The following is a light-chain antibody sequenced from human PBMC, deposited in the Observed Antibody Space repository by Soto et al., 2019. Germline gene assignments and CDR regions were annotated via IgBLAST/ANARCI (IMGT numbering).Light chain of an antibody. CDR3: QQFNSYPIT. Sequence: AIQVTQSPSSLSASVGDRVTITCRASQDIRGALAWYQQKPGKAPKLLIYDVSTLESGVPSRFSGSGSGTDFPLTISSLQPEDFGTYYCQQFNSYPITFGHGTRLEIK. V-gene: IGKV1-13*02. CDR1: QDIRGA. J-gene: IGKJ5*01. CDR2: DVS.